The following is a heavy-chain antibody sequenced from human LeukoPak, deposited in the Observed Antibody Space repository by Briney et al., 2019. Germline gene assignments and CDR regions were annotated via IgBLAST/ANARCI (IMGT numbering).Heavy chain of an antibody. CDR3: ARDIYGDYVLDS. D-gene: IGHD4-17*01. Sequence: PGGSLRLSCTTSGFAFSGYSMNWVRQAPGKGLEWVSYISSSSRTIYYADSVKGRFTISRDSAKSSLYLQMNSLRDEDTAVYYCARDIYGDYVLDSWGQGTLVTVSS. CDR2: ISSSSRTI. J-gene: IGHJ4*02. CDR1: GFAFSGYS. V-gene: IGHV3-48*02.